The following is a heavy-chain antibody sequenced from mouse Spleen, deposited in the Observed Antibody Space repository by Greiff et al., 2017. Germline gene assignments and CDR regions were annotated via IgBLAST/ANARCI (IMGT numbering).Heavy chain of an antibody. V-gene: IGHV1-80*01. CDR3: ARSGTPGLFAY. CDR2: IYPGDGDT. Sequence: HVKQSGAELVKPGASVKISCKASGYAFSSYWMNWVKQRPGKGLEWIGQIYPGDGDTNYNGKFKGKATLTADKSSSTAYMQLSSLTSEDSAVYFCARSGTPGLFAYWGQGTLVTVSA. D-gene: IGHD3-1*01. CDR1: GYAFSSYW. J-gene: IGHJ3*01.